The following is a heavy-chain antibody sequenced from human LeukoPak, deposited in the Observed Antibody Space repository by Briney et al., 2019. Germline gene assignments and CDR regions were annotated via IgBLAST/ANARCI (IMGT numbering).Heavy chain of an antibody. J-gene: IGHJ6*02. D-gene: IGHD6-13*01. V-gene: IGHV3-30*18. CDR1: GFTFSSYG. CDR3: AKDEGSSWPSFHYYYYGMDV. Sequence: GGSLRLSCAASGFTFSSYGMHWVRQAPGKGLEGVAVISYDGSNKYYADSVKGRFTISRDNSKNTLYLQMNSLRAEDTAVYYCAKDEGSSWPSFHYYYYGMDVWGQGTTVTVSS. CDR2: ISYDGSNK.